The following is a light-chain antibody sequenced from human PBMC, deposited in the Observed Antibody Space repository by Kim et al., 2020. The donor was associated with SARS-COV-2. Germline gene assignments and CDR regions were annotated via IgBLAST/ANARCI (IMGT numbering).Light chain of an antibody. CDR1: PDMDLY. V-gene: IGKV3-11*01. J-gene: IGKJ1*01. CDR2: DAD. Sequence: SPREPATLYCRSSPDMDLYFACYQQQPALPPRLLIYDADHRATGIPARFSGSGSGTDFSLTTSSLEPEDFAVYYCQQRNDWPTWTFGQGTKVDIK. CDR3: QQRNDWPTWT.